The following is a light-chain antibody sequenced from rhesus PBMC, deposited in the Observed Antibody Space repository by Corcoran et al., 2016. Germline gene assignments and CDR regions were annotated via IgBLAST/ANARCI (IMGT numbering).Light chain of an antibody. V-gene: IGKV1-28*02. CDR1: QGIRSY. J-gene: IGKJ3*01. CDR3: QQHDNSPLT. Sequence: DIQMTQSPSSLSASVGDTVTITCRASQGIRSYLNWYQQKPGKAPKLLIYDASSLESGVPSRFSGSGSGTDFTLTISSLQPEDIATYYCQQHDNSPLTFGPGTKLDIK. CDR2: DAS.